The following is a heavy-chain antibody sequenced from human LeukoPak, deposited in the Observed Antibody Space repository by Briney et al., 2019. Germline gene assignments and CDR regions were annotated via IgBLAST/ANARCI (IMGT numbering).Heavy chain of an antibody. Sequence: PGGSLRLSCVASGFTFSSYWMHWVRQAPGKGLLWVSRINSDGSSTSYADSVKGRFTVSRDNAKNTLYLQMNSLRAEDTAVYYCARAGIFSSSYGISWDYWGQGALVAVSS. CDR3: ARAGIFSSSYGISWDY. V-gene: IGHV3-74*01. D-gene: IGHD6-6*01. CDR2: INSDGSST. CDR1: GFTFSSYW. J-gene: IGHJ4*02.